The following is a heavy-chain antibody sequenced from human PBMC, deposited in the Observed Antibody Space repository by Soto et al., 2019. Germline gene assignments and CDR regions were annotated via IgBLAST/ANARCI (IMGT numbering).Heavy chain of an antibody. J-gene: IGHJ4*02. CDR1: GDSISSSRYY. Sequence: ETLSLTCTVSGDSISSSRYYWVGVRQPPGKRLEWIGSIYYRGSTYYSPSLTSRVTISVDTAKNQFSLKLSSVTAADTAVYYCARHLHPTTGYCPSTSCYHLVYWGQGTLVTVSS. D-gene: IGHD2-2*01. V-gene: IGHV4-39*01. CDR3: ARHLHPTTGYCPSTSCYHLVY. CDR2: IYYRGST.